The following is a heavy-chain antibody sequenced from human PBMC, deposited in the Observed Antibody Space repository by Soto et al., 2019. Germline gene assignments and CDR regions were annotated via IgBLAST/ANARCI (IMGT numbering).Heavy chain of an antibody. CDR3: ARGPPGYCSGGSCYSEYYFDY. J-gene: IGHJ4*02. V-gene: IGHV1-2*04. CDR2: INPNSGGT. Sequence: QVQLVQSGAEVKKPGASVKVSCKASGYTFTGYYMHWVRQAPGQGLEWMGWINPNSGGTNYAQKFQGWVTMTRDTPIIAAYMELSRLRSDDTAVYYCARGPPGYCSGGSCYSEYYFDYWGQGTLVTVSS. D-gene: IGHD2-15*01. CDR1: GYTFTGYY.